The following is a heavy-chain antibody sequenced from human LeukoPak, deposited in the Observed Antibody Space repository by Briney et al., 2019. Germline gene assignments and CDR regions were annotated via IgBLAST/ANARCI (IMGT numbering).Heavy chain of an antibody. CDR1: GGSISSGGYS. Sequence: KASETLSLTCAVSGGSISSGGYSWSWIRQPPGKGLEWIGYIYHSGSTYYNPSLKSRVTISVDRSKNQFSLKLSSVTAADTAVYYCAATNITMIVVAPYFQHWGQGTLVTVSS. CDR3: AATNITMIVVAPYFQH. J-gene: IGHJ1*01. V-gene: IGHV4-30-2*01. CDR2: IYHSGST. D-gene: IGHD3-22*01.